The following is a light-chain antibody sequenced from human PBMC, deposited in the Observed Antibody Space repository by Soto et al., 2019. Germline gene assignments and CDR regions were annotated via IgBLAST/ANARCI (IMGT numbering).Light chain of an antibody. J-gene: IGKJ3*01. CDR3: QHYNNWPFT. CDR2: GAS. CDR1: QSITSN. Sequence: EIVMTQSPATLSVSPGERATLSCRASQSITSNLVWYQQKPGQAPRLLIYGASTRATGIPARFSGSGSGTEFTLTINSLQSEDFAVYYCQHYNNWPFTFGPGTKVDIK. V-gene: IGKV3-15*01.